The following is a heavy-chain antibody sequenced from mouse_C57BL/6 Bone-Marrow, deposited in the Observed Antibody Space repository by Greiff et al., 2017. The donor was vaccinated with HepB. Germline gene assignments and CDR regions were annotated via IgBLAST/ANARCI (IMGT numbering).Heavy chain of an antibody. V-gene: IGHV10-1*01. J-gene: IGHJ4*01. CDR2: IRSKSNNYAT. CDR1: GFTFNTYS. Sequence: DVMLVESGGGLVQPKGSLKLSCAASGFTFNTYSMNWVRQSPGKGLEWVARIRSKSNNYATYYADSVKDRFTISRDDSESMLYLQMNNLKTEDAAMYYCGADYDAMDYWGKGTTVTVSS. CDR3: GADYDAMDY.